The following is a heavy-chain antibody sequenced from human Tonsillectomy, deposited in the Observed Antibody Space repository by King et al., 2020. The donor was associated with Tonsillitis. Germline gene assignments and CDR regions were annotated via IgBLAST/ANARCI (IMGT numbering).Heavy chain of an antibody. J-gene: IGHJ6*02. D-gene: IGHD2-15*01. CDR2: INHSGSS. CDR1: GGSFSGYY. V-gene: IGHV4-34*01. Sequence: VQLQQWGAGLLKPSETLSLTCVVDGGSFSGYYWTWIRQSPGKGLEWIGEINHSGSSTYNPSLKSRVTILVETSKNQFSVKLSYVTAADTGVYYCARGNRWNYYYGMDVWGQGTTVTVSS. CDR3: ARGNRWNYYYGMDV.